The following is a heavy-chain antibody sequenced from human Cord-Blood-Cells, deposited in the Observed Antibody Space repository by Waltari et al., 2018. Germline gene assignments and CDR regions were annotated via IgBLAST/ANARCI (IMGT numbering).Heavy chain of an antibody. V-gene: IGHV3-13*01. Sequence: EVQLVESGGGLVQPGGSLRLSCASSGFTFSSHAMPWVRQATAKCLEWVSAIGTAGDTYYPGSVKGRFTISRENAKNSLYLQMNSLRAGDTAVYYCARSLAAGNRLGPYYYGMDVWGQGTTVTVSS. D-gene: IGHD6-13*01. CDR3: ARSLAAGNRLGPYYYGMDV. CDR1: GFTFSSHA. CDR2: IGTAGDT. J-gene: IGHJ6*02.